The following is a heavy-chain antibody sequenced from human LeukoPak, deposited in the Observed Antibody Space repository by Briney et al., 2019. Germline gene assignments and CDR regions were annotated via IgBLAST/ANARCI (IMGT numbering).Heavy chain of an antibody. CDR1: GYTFTGYY. V-gene: IGHV1-2*02. D-gene: IGHD6-19*01. CDR2: INPNSGGT. J-gene: IGHJ4*02. Sequence: ASVKVSCKASGYTFTGYYMHWVRQAPGQGPEWMGWINPNSGGTNYAQKFQGRVTTTRDTSISTAYMELSRLRSDDTAVYYCAGDRSGWGDFDYWGQGTLVTVSS. CDR3: AGDRSGWGDFDY.